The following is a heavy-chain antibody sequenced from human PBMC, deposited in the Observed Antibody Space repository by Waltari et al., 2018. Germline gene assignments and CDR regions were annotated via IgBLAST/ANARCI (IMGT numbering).Heavy chain of an antibody. Sequence: ASGFTFDDYGMSWVRQAPGKGLEWVSGINWNGGSTGYADSVKGRFTISRDNAKNSLYLQMNSLRAEDTALYYCARGNVATIIIYYFDYWGQGTLVTVSS. CDR3: ARGNVATIIIYYFDY. D-gene: IGHD5-12*01. J-gene: IGHJ4*02. V-gene: IGHV3-20*03. CDR2: INWNGGST. CDR1: GFTFDDYG.